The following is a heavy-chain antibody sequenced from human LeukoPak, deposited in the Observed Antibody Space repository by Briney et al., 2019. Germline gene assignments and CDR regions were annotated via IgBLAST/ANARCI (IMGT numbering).Heavy chain of an antibody. CDR1: GYPFTGYY. Sequence: ASVKVSCKASGYPFTGYYMHWVRQAPGQGLEWMGWINPNSGGTNYAQKFQGRVTMTRDTSISTAYMELSRLRSDDTAVYYCARDSYDYVWGSYRYTLLNWFDPWGQGTLVTVSS. V-gene: IGHV1-2*02. D-gene: IGHD3-16*02. J-gene: IGHJ5*02. CDR3: ARDSYDYVWGSYRYTLLNWFDP. CDR2: INPNSGGT.